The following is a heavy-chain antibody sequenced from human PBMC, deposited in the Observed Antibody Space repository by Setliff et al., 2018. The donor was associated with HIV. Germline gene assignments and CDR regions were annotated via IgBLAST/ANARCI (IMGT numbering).Heavy chain of an antibody. CDR2: ISGSGGRT. V-gene: IGHV3-23*01. J-gene: IGHJ6*03. Sequence: LRLSCTASGFTFSSHNMSWVRQAPGKGLEWVSAISGSGGRTYYADSVKGRFTISRDNSKNTLYLQMNSLRAEDTAVYYCAKDLYYYMDVWGKGTTVTVSS. CDR1: GFTFSSHN. CDR3: AKDLYYYMDV.